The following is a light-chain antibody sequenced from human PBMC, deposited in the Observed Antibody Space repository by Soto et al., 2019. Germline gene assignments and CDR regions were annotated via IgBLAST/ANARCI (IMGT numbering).Light chain of an antibody. CDR3: QQYNSYSYT. V-gene: IGKV1-5*03. J-gene: IGKJ2*01. CDR2: EAS. CDR1: QGISSW. Sequence: DIQMTQSPSSVSASVGDRVTITCRASQGISSWLAWYQQKPGKAPKLLIYEASNLQSGVPSRFSGSGSGTEFILTISSLQPDDFATYYCQQYNSYSYTFGQGTKLEIK.